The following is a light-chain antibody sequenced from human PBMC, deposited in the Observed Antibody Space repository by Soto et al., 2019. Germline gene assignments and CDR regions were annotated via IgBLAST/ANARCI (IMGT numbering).Light chain of an antibody. CDR1: QSVSGN. J-gene: IGKJ5*01. V-gene: IGKV3-15*01. CDR2: GAS. Sequence: ELVRTQSTSHLPQAPGTRAALTSRASQSVSGNLAWYQQKPGQAPRLLTYGASTRATGIPARFSGSGSGTEFTLTISSLQSEDFAVYYCQHYNDGPFTFGQGTRLEIK. CDR3: QHYNDGPFT.